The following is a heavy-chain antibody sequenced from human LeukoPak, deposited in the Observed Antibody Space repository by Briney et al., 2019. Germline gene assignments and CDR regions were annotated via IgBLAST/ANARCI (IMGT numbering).Heavy chain of an antibody. CDR1: GGSISSYY. CDR3: ARGGYYYDSSGYYHYYFDY. J-gene: IGHJ4*02. Sequence: NTSETLSLTCTVSGGSISSYYWSWIRQPAGKGLEWIGRIYTSGSTNYNPSLKSRVTMSVDTSKNQFSLKLSSVTAADTAVYYCARGGYYYDSSGYYHYYFDYWGQGTLVTVSS. CDR2: IYTSGST. V-gene: IGHV4-4*07. D-gene: IGHD3-22*01.